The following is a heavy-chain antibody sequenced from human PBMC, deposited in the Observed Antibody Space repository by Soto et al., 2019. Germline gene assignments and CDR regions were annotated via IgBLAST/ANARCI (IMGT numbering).Heavy chain of an antibody. V-gene: IGHV1-3*01. Sequence: GASVKVSCKASGYTFTSYAMHWVRQAPGQRLEWMGWINAGNGNTKYSQKFQGRVTITRDTSASTAYMELSSLRSEDTAVYYCARASDAFVVVLYYWGQGTLVTVSS. CDR3: ARASDAFVVVLYY. CDR1: GYTFTSYA. CDR2: INAGNGNT. D-gene: IGHD3-22*01. J-gene: IGHJ4*02.